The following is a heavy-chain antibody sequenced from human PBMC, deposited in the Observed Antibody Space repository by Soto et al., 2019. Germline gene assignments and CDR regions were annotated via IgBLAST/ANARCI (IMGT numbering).Heavy chain of an antibody. CDR2: ISSSSSTI. V-gene: IGHV3-48*01. J-gene: IGHJ6*03. D-gene: IGHD1-7*01. Sequence: GGSLRLSCAASGFTFSSYSMNWVSQAPGKGLEWVSYISSSSSTIYYADSVKGRFTISRDNAKNSLYLQMNSLRAEDTAVYYCARDPFEGNYGYYYYYMDVWGKGTTVTVSS. CDR1: GFTFSSYS. CDR3: ARDPFEGNYGYYYYYMDV.